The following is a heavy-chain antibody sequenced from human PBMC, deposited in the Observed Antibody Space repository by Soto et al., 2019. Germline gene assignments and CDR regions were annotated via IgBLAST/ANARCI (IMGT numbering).Heavy chain of an antibody. CDR2: INSDGSSA. J-gene: IGHJ5*02. D-gene: IGHD3-3*01. CDR1: GFTFVDYY. V-gene: IGHV3-74*01. Sequence: EVLLVDSGGDLVQPGGSLRLSCVASGFTFVDYYMHWVRQAPGKGLGWLSRINSDGSSAIYEDSVKGRFSSSRDNARDTLYLDLSNVRAEDTATYYCARGKYHNFRSNNLTIDAWGQGALVTVSS. CDR3: ARGKYHNFRSNNLTIDA.